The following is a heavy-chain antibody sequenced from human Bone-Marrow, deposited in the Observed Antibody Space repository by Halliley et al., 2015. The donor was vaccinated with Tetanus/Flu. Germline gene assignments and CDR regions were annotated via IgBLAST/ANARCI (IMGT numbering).Heavy chain of an antibody. CDR3: AKTAATASGAFDV. D-gene: IGHD3-10*01. CDR1: GDSMRSGNYY. V-gene: IGHV4-31*03. J-gene: IGHJ3*01. CDR2: IYYSGTT. Sequence: TLSLTCTVSGDSMRSGNYYWNWIRQHPRRGLEWIGYIYYSGTTSYNPSLQSRLTISVDTSKNQFSLKLTSVTAADTALHYCAKTAATASGAFDVWGQGTIVAVSS.